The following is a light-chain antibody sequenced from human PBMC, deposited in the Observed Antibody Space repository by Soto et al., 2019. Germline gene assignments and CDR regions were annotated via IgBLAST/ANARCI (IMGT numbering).Light chain of an antibody. Sequence: DIVMTQSPDSLAVSLGERVTINCKSSQSILYSSNNKNYLSWYQQKPGQPPKLLIYWASTRESGVPDRFTGSGSGTDFTLTISSLQAEDVAIYYCQQYYTIPYTFGRGTKLEIK. CDR1: QSILYSSNNKNY. V-gene: IGKV4-1*01. J-gene: IGKJ2*01. CDR2: WAS. CDR3: QQYYTIPYT.